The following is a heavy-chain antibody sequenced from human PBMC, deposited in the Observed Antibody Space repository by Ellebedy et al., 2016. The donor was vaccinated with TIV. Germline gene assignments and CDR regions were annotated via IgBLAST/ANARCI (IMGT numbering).Heavy chain of an antibody. CDR2: INQDGSAK. Sequence: GESLKISCAASGYTFSSYWMIWVRQAPGKGLEWVANINQDGSAKYYMDSVKGRFTISRDNAKNSLYLQMNSLRAEDAAVYYCARGRTYYDSTWGQGTLVTVSS. CDR3: ARGRTYYDST. CDR1: GYTFSSYW. D-gene: IGHD3-22*01. V-gene: IGHV3-7*01. J-gene: IGHJ4*02.